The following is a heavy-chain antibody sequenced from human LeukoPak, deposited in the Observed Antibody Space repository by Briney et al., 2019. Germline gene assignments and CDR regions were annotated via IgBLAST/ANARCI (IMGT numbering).Heavy chain of an antibody. V-gene: IGHV4-59*10. CDR2: IYTSGST. D-gene: IGHD3-9*01. CDR3: ARVPLTGSNWFDP. CDR1: GGSFSGYY. J-gene: IGHJ5*02. Sequence: SETLSLTCAVYGGSFSGYYWSWIRQPAGKGLEWIGRIYTSGSTNYNPSLKSRVTMSVDTSKNQFSLKLSSVTAADTAVYYCARVPLTGSNWFDPWGQGTLVTVSS.